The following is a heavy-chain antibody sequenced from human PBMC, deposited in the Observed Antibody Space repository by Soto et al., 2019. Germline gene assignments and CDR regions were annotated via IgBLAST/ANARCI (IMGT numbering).Heavy chain of an antibody. D-gene: IGHD3-16*01. CDR3: VCWLWGIGH. V-gene: IGHV3-72*01. CDR2: SRYTADNYSQ. J-gene: IGHJ4*02. Sequence: EVQLVESGGGLVQPGGSLRLSCAGSGFDFRHHHMDWVRQAPGKGLEWVGRSRYTADNYSQDYAASAKGRFTISRAESKRTLDLQVSSMRTDDSAVFYCVCWLWGIGHWGQGTLVTVSP. CDR1: GFDFRHHH.